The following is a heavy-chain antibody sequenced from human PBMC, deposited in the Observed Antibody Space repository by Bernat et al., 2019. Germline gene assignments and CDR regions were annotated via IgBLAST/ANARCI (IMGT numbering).Heavy chain of an antibody. CDR2: INSDGSST. CDR1: GFIFSSYW. J-gene: IGHJ6*03. Sequence: EVQLVESGGGLVQPGGSLRLSCAASGFIFSSYWMHWVRQAPGKGLVWVSRINSDGSSTSYADSVKGRFTISRDNAKNTLYLQMNSLRAEDTAVYYCARVDGFREFHYYYYYMDVWGKGTTVTVSS. D-gene: IGHD3-10*01. V-gene: IGHV3-74*01. CDR3: ARVDGFREFHYYYYYMDV.